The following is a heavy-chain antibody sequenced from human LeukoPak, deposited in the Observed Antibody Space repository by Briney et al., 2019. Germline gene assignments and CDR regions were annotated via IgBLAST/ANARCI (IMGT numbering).Heavy chain of an antibody. CDR2: INPSGGST. CDR1: GYTFTTYG. CDR3: ATERSVDTAMVPAGYYYYMDV. Sequence: ASVKVSCKASGYTFTTYGLSWVRQAPGQGLEWMGIINPSGGSTSYAQKFQGRVTMTRDMSTSTVYMELSSLRSEDTAVYYCATERSVDTAMVPAGYYYYMDVWGKGTTVTVSS. V-gene: IGHV1-46*01. J-gene: IGHJ6*03. D-gene: IGHD5-18*01.